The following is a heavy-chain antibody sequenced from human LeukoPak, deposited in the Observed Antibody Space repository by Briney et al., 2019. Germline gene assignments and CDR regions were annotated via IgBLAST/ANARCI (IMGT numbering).Heavy chain of an antibody. CDR1: GFTFSSYA. J-gene: IGHJ3*02. CDR2: ISYDGSNK. CDR3: ACPGYGDAFDI. Sequence: GGSLRLSCAASGFTFSSYAMHWVRQAPGKGLEWVAVISYDGSNKYYADSVKGRFTISRDNSTDTLYLQMNSLRAEDTAVYYCACPGYGDAFDIWGQGTMVTVSS. D-gene: IGHD3-16*01. V-gene: IGHV3-30*04.